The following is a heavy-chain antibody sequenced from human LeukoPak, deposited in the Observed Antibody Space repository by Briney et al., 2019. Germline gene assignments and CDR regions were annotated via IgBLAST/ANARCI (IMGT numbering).Heavy chain of an antibody. CDR2: ISGSGGNT. CDR3: AKVVSGYHFDY. CDR1: GFTFSSYA. V-gene: IGHV3-23*01. J-gene: IGHJ4*02. D-gene: IGHD5-12*01. Sequence: GGSLRLSCAASGFTFSSYAMSWVRRAPGKGPEWVSGISGSGGNTYYADSVKGRFTISRDNSQNTLYLQMNTLRAEDTAVYYCAKVVSGYHFDYWGQGTLVTVSS.